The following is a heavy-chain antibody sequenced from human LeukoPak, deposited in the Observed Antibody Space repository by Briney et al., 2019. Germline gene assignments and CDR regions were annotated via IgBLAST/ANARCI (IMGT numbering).Heavy chain of an antibody. CDR3: ARYYYGSGSYYGDAFDI. J-gene: IGHJ3*02. CDR2: MNPNSGNT. V-gene: IGHV1-8*01. Sequence: ASVEVSCKASGYTFTSYDINWVRQATGQGLEWMGWMNPNSGNTGYAQKFQGRVTMTRNTSISTAYMELSSLRSEDTAVYYCARYYYGSGSYYGDAFDIWGQGTMVTVSS. D-gene: IGHD3-10*01. CDR1: GYTFTSYD.